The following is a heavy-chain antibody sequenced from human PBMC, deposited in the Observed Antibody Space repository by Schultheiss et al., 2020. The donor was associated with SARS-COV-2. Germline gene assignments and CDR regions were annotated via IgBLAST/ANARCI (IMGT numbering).Heavy chain of an antibody. D-gene: IGHD6-13*01. CDR1: GFTFDDYT. CDR3: AARESSSYDAFDI. Sequence: GGSLRLSCAASGFTFDDYTMHWVRQAPGKGLEWVSLISWDGGSTYYADSVKGRFTISRDNSKNSLYLQMNSLRTEDTALYYCAARESSSYDAFDIWGQGTMVTVSS. CDR2: ISWDGGST. V-gene: IGHV3-43*01. J-gene: IGHJ3*02.